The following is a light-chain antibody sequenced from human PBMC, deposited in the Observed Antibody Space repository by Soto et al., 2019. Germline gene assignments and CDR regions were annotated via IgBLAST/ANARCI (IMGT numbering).Light chain of an antibody. Sequence: QSVLTQPPSASGPPGQRVTISCSGSGSTIGSNTVVWYQQLPGTAPKLLIFSNDHRPLGVPARFSVSRSGTSASLAISGLQPDDEGIYYCAVWGNNLNGPGVFGGGTKVTVL. CDR1: GSTIGSNT. CDR3: AVWGNNLNGPGV. J-gene: IGLJ3*02. CDR2: SND. V-gene: IGLV1-44*01.